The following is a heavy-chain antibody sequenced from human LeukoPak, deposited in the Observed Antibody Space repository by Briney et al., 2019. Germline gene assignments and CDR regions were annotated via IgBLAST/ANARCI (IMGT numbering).Heavy chain of an antibody. Sequence: SQTLSLTCAISGDSFSSNSTAWNWISQSPSRGLEWLGRTYYRSKWYNDFAVSVKSRITINPDTTKNQFALQLNSVTPEDTAVYYCARDLFNAGLPFDYWGQGTLVTVSS. V-gene: IGHV6-1*01. CDR2: TYYRSKWYN. D-gene: IGHD1-14*01. CDR1: GDSFSSNSTA. CDR3: ARDLFNAGLPFDY. J-gene: IGHJ4*02.